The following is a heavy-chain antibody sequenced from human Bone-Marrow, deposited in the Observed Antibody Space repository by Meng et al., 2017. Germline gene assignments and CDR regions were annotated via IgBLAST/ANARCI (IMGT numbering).Heavy chain of an antibody. J-gene: IGHJ4*02. CDR1: GGSFSDYY. CDR2: INHSGST. CDR3: ARGPTTMAHDFDY. Sequence: QVQRQQWGAGVLKPSETLSLPCVVAGGSFSDYYWSWIRQPPGKGLEWIGEINHSGSTNYNPSLASRATISVDTSQNNLSLKLSSVTAADSAVYYCARGPTTMAHDFDYWGQGTLVTVSS. V-gene: IGHV4-34*02. D-gene: IGHD4-11*01.